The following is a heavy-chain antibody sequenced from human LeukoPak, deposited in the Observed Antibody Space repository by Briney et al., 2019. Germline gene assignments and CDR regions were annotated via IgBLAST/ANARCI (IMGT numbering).Heavy chain of an antibody. Sequence: GGSLRLSCAASGFTFSSYEMNWVRQAPGKGLEWVSYISSSGSTIYYADSVKGRFTISRDNAKNSLYLHMNSLRAEDTAVYYCARVTEDIVVVPAAPLDYWGQGTLVTVSS. CDR3: ARVTEDIVVVPAAPLDY. D-gene: IGHD2-2*01. CDR2: ISSSGSTI. CDR1: GFTFSSYE. J-gene: IGHJ4*02. V-gene: IGHV3-48*03.